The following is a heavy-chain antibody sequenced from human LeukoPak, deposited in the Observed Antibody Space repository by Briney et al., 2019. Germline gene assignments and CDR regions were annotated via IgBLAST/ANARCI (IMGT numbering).Heavy chain of an antibody. Sequence: SVKVSCKASGGTFSSYAISWVRQAPGQGLEWMGGIIPIFGTANYAQKFQGRVTITADESTSTAYMELSSLRSEDTAVYYCATVEREYFDTSGYFDYWGQGTLVTVSS. D-gene: IGHD3-22*01. CDR3: ATVEREYFDTSGYFDY. J-gene: IGHJ4*02. CDR1: GGTFSSYA. CDR2: IIPIFGTA. V-gene: IGHV1-69*13.